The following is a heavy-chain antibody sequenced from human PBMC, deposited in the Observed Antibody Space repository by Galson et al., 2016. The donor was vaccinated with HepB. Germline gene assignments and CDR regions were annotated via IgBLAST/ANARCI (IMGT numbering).Heavy chain of an antibody. CDR3: ARDDFGDSIDY. D-gene: IGHD4-17*01. Sequence: SLRLSCAASGFRFSSYGMHWVRQAPGKGLEWVAVIWYDGSNKYYADSVKGRFTISRDNSKNTLYVQMNSLRAEDTAVYYCARDDFGDSIDYWGQGTLVTVSS. V-gene: IGHV3-33*08. CDR1: GFRFSSYG. CDR2: IWYDGSNK. J-gene: IGHJ4*02.